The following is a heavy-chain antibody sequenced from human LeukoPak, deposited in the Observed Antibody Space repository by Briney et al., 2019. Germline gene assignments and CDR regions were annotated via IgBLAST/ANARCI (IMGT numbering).Heavy chain of an antibody. CDR2: INHSGSS. CDR3: ARANAMGGGYTNY. V-gene: IGHV4-34*01. CDR1: GGFFRGCY. D-gene: IGHD3-22*01. Sequence: SGTLSLPCAVSGGFFRGCYWILMLQPPGNGLGWSVEINHSGSSNYNPSLKIRVTISVDTSKNQFYLKLSSVTDADTAVYYCARANAMGGGYTNYWGQRTIVTV. J-gene: IGHJ4*02.